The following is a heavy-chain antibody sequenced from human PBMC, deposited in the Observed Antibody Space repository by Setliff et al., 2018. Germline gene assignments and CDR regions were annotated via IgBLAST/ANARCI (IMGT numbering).Heavy chain of an antibody. V-gene: IGHV3-30*04. Sequence: GGSLRLSCAASGFIFDDYAMHWVRQAPGKGLEWVAFTQFDGNDRYFADSVKGRFTISRDNAKNSLFLQMNSLRGEDTAMYYCAREIWDFYDDSWSGSSDYWGQGTLVTVSS. D-gene: IGHD3-3*01. CDR3: AREIWDFYDDSWSGSSDY. CDR2: TQFDGNDR. J-gene: IGHJ4*02. CDR1: GFIFDDYA.